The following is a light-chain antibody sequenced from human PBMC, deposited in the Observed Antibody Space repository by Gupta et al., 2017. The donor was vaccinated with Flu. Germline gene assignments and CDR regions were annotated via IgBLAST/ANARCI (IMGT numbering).Light chain of an antibody. Sequence: DIVMTQSPLSLPVTPGEPASISCRSSQRLLHTYTYNYLDWYLQKPGQSPQLLIYLGSNRASGVPDRCSGSGSGTNFTLKISRVEAEDVGVYYCMQTLQTPLTFGQGTKVEVK. CDR2: LGS. CDR1: QRLLHTYTYNY. CDR3: MQTLQTPLT. V-gene: IGKV2-28*01. J-gene: IGKJ1*01.